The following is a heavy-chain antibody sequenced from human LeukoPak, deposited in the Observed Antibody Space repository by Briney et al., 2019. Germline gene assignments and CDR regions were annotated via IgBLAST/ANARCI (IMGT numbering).Heavy chain of an antibody. CDR2: INQDGSVK. Sequence: GRSLRLSCAASGFTFSSYGMHWVRQAPGKGLEWVANINQDGSVKYYVDSVKGRFTISRDNTKNSLSLRMDSLRDDDTAVYYCSRSLEYSGQGTLVTVSS. V-gene: IGHV3-7*01. CDR1: GFTFSSYG. J-gene: IGHJ4*02. CDR3: SRSLEY.